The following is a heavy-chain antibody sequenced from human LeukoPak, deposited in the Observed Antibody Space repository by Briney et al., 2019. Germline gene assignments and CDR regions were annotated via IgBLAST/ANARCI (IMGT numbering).Heavy chain of an antibody. Sequence: GGSLRLSCTASGFTFSSYGMHWVRQAPGKGLEWVAFIRYDGSNKYYADSVKGRFTISRDNSKNTLYLQMNSLRAEDTAVYYCARDGNGKSLDFDYWGQGTLVTVSS. CDR1: GFTFSSYG. D-gene: IGHD1-1*01. CDR3: ARDGNGKSLDFDY. CDR2: IRYDGSNK. J-gene: IGHJ4*02. V-gene: IGHV3-30*02.